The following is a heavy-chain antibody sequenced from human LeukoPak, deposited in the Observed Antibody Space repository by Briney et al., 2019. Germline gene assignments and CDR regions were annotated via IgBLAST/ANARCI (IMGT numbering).Heavy chain of an antibody. CDR3: AKDVYGDYGGLVY. CDR2: ITGSVGST. V-gene: IGHV3-23*01. D-gene: IGHD4-17*01. Sequence: GGSLRLSCAASGFTFSNYAMTWVRQAPGKGLEWASAITGSVGSTYYADSVKGRFTISRDNSKNTLYLQMNSLRVEDTAIYYCAKDVYGDYGGLVYWGQGTLVTVSS. CDR1: GFTFSNYA. J-gene: IGHJ4*02.